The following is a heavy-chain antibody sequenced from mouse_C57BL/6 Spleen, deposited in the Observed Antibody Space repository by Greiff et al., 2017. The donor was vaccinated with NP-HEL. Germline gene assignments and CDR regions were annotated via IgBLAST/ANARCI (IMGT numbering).Heavy chain of an antibody. J-gene: IGHJ2*01. CDR1: GYTFTSYW. V-gene: IGHV1-59*01. D-gene: IGHD1-1*01. Sequence: QVQLQQPGAELVRPGTSVKLSCKASGYTFTSYWMHWVKQRPGQGLEWIGVIDPSDSYTNYNQKFKGKATLTVDTSSSTAYMQLSSLTSEDSAVYYCARKGVFITTVVAPFDYWGQGTTLTVSS. CDR2: IDPSDSYT. CDR3: ARKGVFITTVVAPFDY.